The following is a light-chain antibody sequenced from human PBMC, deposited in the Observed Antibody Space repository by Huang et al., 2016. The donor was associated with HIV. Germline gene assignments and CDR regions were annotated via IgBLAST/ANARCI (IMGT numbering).Light chain of an antibody. CDR1: QSVSGS. CDR3: QQYNNFYT. V-gene: IGKV3-15*01. CDR2: GAS. J-gene: IGKJ3*01. Sequence: EIVLTQSPATLSVSPGESATLPCRASQSVSGSFAWYQQKPGQAPSLLIYGASTRATGVPARFSGSGSGTEFTLTISSLQSEDFAVYYCQQYNNFYTFGPGTRVDIK.